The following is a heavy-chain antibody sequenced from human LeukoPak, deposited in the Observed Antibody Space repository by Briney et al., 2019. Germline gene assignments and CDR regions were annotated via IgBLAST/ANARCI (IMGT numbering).Heavy chain of an antibody. CDR2: IIPIFGTA. D-gene: IGHD3-10*01. J-gene: IGHJ6*03. Sequence: SVKVSCKASGGTLSRFAISWVRQAPGQGLEWMGGIIPIFGTANYAQKFQGRVTITADKSTSTAYMELSSLRSEDTAVYYCARGSGSYYYYYYYMDVWGKGTTVTVSS. CDR1: GGTLSRFA. CDR3: ARGSGSYYYYYYYMDV. V-gene: IGHV1-69*06.